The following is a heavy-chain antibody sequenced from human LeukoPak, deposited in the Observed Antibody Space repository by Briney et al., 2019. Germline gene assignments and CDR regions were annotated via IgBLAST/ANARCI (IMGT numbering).Heavy chain of an antibody. CDR3: ARSTAASASDY. CDR2: ITASGDRT. CDR1: GFIFSNNA. D-gene: IGHD6-13*01. J-gene: IGHJ4*02. Sequence: GGSLILSCAAAGFIFSNNAMTWVRQAPGKGLEWVSSITASGDRTFNADSVKGRFTISRDNSKNTLYLLMNSLRAEDTALYYCARSTAASASDYWGQGTLVTVSS. V-gene: IGHV3-23*01.